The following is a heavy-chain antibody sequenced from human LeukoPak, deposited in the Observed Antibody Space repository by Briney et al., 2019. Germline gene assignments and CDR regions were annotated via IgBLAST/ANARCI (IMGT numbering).Heavy chain of an antibody. V-gene: IGHV1-18*01. J-gene: IGHJ4*02. Sequence: GASVRVSCKASGYTFTSYGISWVRQAPGQGLEWMGWISAYNGNTNYAQKLQGRVTVTTDTSTSTAYMELRSLRSDDTAVYYCARVYDSSGYYYDTPVYWGQGTLVTVSS. CDR2: ISAYNGNT. CDR3: ARVYDSSGYYYDTPVY. CDR1: GYTFTSYG. D-gene: IGHD3-22*01.